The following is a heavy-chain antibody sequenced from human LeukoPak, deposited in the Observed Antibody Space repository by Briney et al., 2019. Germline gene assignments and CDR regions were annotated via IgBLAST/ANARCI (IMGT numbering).Heavy chain of an antibody. J-gene: IGHJ5*02. Sequence: TSETLSLTCTVSGGSISSYYWSWIRQPPGKGLEWIGYIYYSGSTNYNPSLKNRATISVDTSKNQFSLKLTSVTAADTAVYYCARGRGGTYYWYDPWGQGTLVTVSS. V-gene: IGHV4-59*08. D-gene: IGHD1-26*01. CDR3: ARGRGGTYYWYDP. CDR2: IYYSGST. CDR1: GGSISSYY.